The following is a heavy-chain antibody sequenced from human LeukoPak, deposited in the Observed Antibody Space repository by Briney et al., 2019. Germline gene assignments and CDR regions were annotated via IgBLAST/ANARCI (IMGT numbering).Heavy chain of an antibody. V-gene: IGHV3-48*01. Sequence: PGGSLRLSCAASGFTFSDHYMDWVRQAPGKGLEWVSYISSSSSTIYYADSVKGRFTISRDNAKNSLYLQMNSLRAEDTAVYYCARGPGESVFDYWGQGTLVTVSS. CDR1: GFTFSDHY. CDR2: ISSSSSTI. J-gene: IGHJ4*02. CDR3: ARGPGESVFDY. D-gene: IGHD3-10*01.